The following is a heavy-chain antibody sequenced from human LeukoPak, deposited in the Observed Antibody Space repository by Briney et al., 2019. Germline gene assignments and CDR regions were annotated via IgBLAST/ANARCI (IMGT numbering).Heavy chain of an antibody. CDR2: ISYDGSNK. D-gene: IGHD5-24*01. CDR3: ARDKAGMATIFTY. CDR1: GFTFSSYA. Sequence: GGSLRLSCAASGFTFSSYAMHWVRQAPGKGLEWVAVISYDGSNKYYADSVKGRFTISRDNSKNTLYLQMNSLRAEDTAVYYCARDKAGMATIFTYWGQGTLVTVSS. J-gene: IGHJ4*02. V-gene: IGHV3-30*04.